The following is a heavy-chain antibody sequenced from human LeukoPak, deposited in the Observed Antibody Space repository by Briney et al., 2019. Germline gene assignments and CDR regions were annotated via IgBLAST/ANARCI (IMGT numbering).Heavy chain of an antibody. J-gene: IGHJ4*02. CDR3: ATPSYSDSSGYYRDY. CDR1: GYSFTSYW. CDR2: IYPGDSDT. V-gene: IGHV5-51*01. Sequence: GESLKISCKGSGYSFTSYWIGWVRQMPGKGLEWMGIIYPGDSDTRYSPSFQGQVTISADKSISTAYLQWSSLKASDTAMYYCATPSYSDSSGYYRDYWGQGTLVTVSS. D-gene: IGHD3-22*01.